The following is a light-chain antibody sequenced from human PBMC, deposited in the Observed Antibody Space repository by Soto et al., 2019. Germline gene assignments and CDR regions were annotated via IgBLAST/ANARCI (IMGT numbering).Light chain of an antibody. J-gene: IGKJ5*01. CDR3: QQYTSSPPT. CDR1: QSVSSY. CDR2: DAS. Sequence: EIVLTQSPATLSLSPGERATLSCRASQSVSSYLAWYQHKPGQAPRLLIYDASNRATGIPARFSGSGSGTDFTLTISRLEPEDFAVYYCQQYTSSPPTFGQGTRLEIK. V-gene: IGKV3-11*01.